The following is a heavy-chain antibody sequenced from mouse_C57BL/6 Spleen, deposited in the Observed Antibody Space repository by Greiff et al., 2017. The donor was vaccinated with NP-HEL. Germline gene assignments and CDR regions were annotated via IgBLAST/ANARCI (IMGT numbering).Heavy chain of an antibody. D-gene: IGHD1-1*02. CDR3: ARGEVARGWFAY. Sequence: QVQLQQPGAELVKPGASVKLSCKASGYTFTSYWMQWVKQRPGQGLEWIGEIDPSDSYTNYNQKFKGKATLTVDTSSSTAYMQLSSLTSEDSAVYYCARGEVARGWFAYWGQGTLVTVSA. CDR1: GYTFTSYW. V-gene: IGHV1-50*01. CDR2: IDPSDSYT. J-gene: IGHJ3*01.